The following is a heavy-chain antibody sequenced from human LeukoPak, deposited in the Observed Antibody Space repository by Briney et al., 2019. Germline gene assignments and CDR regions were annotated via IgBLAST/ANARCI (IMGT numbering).Heavy chain of an antibody. Sequence: PGGSLRLSCAASGFTFSSYAMSWVRQAPGKGLEWVSAISGSGGSTYYADSVKGRFTISRDNSKNTLYLHMNSLRAEDTAVYYCAKGDTGYSSGWFYREAGNFDYWGQGTLVTVSS. V-gene: IGHV3-23*01. J-gene: IGHJ4*02. CDR2: ISGSGGST. D-gene: IGHD6-19*01. CDR1: GFTFSSYA. CDR3: AKGDTGYSSGWFYREAGNFDY.